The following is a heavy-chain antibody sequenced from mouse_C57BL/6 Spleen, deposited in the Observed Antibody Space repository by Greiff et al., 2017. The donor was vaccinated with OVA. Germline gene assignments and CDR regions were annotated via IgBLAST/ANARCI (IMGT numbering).Heavy chain of an antibody. D-gene: IGHD1-1*01. CDR3: TPSSYFDY. V-gene: IGHV14-4*01. Sequence: EVQLVESGAELVRPGASVKLSCTASGFNIKDDYMHWVKQRPEQGLEWIGWIDPENGDTEYASKFQGKATITADTSSNTAYLQLSSLTSDDTAVYYCTPSSYFDYWGQGTTLTVSS. CDR2: IDPENGDT. CDR1: GFNIKDDY. J-gene: IGHJ2*01.